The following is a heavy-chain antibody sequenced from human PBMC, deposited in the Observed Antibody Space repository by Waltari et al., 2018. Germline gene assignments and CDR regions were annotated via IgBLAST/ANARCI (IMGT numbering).Heavy chain of an antibody. J-gene: IGHJ5*01. CDR1: GFTFSSFS. Sequence: EVQLVESGGGLVQPGGSLRLSCAASGFTFSSFSMHWVSQGPGKGLEWISYIGLGGGPVHYADSVKGRFTIFRDNDKNSLYLEMNSLRAEDTGLYYCARGSAAGIASWGQGTLVTVSS. CDR2: IGLGGGPV. V-gene: IGHV3-48*01. D-gene: IGHD6-13*01. CDR3: ARGSAAGIAS.